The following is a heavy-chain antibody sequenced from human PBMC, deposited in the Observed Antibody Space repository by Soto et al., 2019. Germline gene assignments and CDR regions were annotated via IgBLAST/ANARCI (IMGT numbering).Heavy chain of an antibody. Sequence: GGSLRLSCAASGFTFSSYAMSWVRQAPGKGLEWVSAISGSGGSTYYAGSVKGRFTISRDNSRNTLFLQMNSLRADDTAVYYCVKEERPHYYYYGMDVWGQGTTVTVSS. V-gene: IGHV3-23*01. J-gene: IGHJ6*02. CDR3: VKEERPHYYYYGMDV. CDR2: ISGSGGST. CDR1: GFTFSSYA.